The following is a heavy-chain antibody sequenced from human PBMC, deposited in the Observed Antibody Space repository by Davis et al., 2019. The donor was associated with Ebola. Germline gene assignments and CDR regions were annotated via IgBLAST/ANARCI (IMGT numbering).Heavy chain of an antibody. Sequence: SETLSLTCTVSGGSISTSSFYWAWLRQSPGKGLEWIGSIYYSGSAYYKPSLKSPFTMSVDRSKDQFSLKVNSVTAADTAVYYCARTGYNVFYWGQGTLVTVS. V-gene: IGHV4-39*01. CDR3: ARTGYNVFY. CDR1: GGSISTSSFY. J-gene: IGHJ4*02. D-gene: IGHD5-24*01. CDR2: IYYSGSA.